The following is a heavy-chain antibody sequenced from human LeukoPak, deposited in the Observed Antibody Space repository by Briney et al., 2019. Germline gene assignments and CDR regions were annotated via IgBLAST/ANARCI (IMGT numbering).Heavy chain of an antibody. CDR2: ISWNSGSI. Sequence: GGSLRLSCAASGFTFDDYAMPWVRQAPGKGLEWVSGISWNSGSIGYADSVKGRFTISRDNAKNSLYLQMNSLRAEDTALYYCAKDPQYYYDSSGYYDYWGQGTLVTVSS. V-gene: IGHV3-9*01. D-gene: IGHD3-22*01. CDR1: GFTFDDYA. J-gene: IGHJ4*02. CDR3: AKDPQYYYDSSGYYDY.